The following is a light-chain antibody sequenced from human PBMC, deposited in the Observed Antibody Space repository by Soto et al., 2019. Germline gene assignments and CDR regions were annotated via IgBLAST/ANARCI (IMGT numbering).Light chain of an antibody. Sequence: DIQLTQSPSLLSASIGDTVTIICRASQSISNWLAWYQQKPGKAPNLLIYDASIFESGVPSRFSGRGSGTRFTLTISSLQPDDFATYYCQQYSDSPWTFGQGTKVDI. J-gene: IGKJ1*01. V-gene: IGKV1-5*02. CDR2: DAS. CDR3: QQYSDSPWT. CDR1: QSISNW.